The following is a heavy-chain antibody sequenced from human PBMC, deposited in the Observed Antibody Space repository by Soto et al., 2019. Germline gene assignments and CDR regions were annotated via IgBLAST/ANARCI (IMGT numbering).Heavy chain of an antibody. CDR3: TTYYGDYPREDFDY. CDR2: IRSKANSYAT. J-gene: IGHJ4*02. Sequence: GGSLRLSCAAPGFTFSGSAMHWVRQASGKGLEWVGRIRSKANSYATAYAASVKGRFTISRDDSKNTAYLQMNSLKTEDTAVYYCTTYYGDYPREDFDYWGQGTLVTVSS. V-gene: IGHV3-73*01. D-gene: IGHD4-17*01. CDR1: GFTFSGSA.